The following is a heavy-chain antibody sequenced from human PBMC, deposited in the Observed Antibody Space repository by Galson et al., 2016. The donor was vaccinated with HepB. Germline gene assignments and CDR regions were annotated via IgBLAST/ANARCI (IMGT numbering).Heavy chain of an antibody. CDR1: GGSISSYF. D-gene: IGHD1-14*01. CDR3: ARGVTGTPYFDF. Sequence: SETLSLTCNVSGGSISSYFWSWIRRTPGKELEWIGYIYKTGSTNYSPSLKSRVTVSVDTSRNQFSLKVRSVTAADTAVYYFARGVTGTPYFDFWGQGALVTVSS. V-gene: IGHV4-59*01. J-gene: IGHJ4*02. CDR2: IYKTGST.